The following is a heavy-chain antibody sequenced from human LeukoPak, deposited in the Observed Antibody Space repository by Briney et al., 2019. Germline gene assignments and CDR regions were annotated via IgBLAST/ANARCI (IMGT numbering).Heavy chain of an antibody. D-gene: IGHD3-10*01. CDR2: TIGSGATT. J-gene: IGHJ4*02. Sequence: PGGSLRLSCAASGFTFSDFAMSWVRQAPGKGLEWVSGTIGSGATTFYADSVKGRFTISRDNSKNTLFLQMNSLSAEDTAIYYCAKLVGSGSYYNVVDYWGQGTLVTVSS. CDR1: GFTFSDFA. V-gene: IGHV3-23*01. CDR3: AKLVGSGSYYNVVDY.